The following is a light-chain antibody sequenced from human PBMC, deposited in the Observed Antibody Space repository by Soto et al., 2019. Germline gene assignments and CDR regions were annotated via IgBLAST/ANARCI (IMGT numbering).Light chain of an antibody. V-gene: IGKV3-11*02. J-gene: IGKJ2*01. CDR2: DAS. Sequence: EILLAXSPATLSLSPGERATLSCKASQDVXXXLAWYQQKPGQAPRLLIHDASNRATGVPARFSGSGSGRDFTLTITSLXPXXFAVYXXXXXSTWLYTFGQGTKLEV. CDR1: QDVXXX. CDR3: XXXSTWLYT.